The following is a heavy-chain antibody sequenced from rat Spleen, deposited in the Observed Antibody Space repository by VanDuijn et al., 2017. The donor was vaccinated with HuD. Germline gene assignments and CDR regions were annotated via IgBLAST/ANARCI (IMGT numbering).Heavy chain of an antibody. CDR2: IWAGGST. Sequence: QVQLKESGPGLMQPSETLSLTCTVSGFSLGSNGVGWVRQPLGKGLMWMGTIWAGGSTNYNSAVQSRLSISRDTSKSQVFLKMNSLQTEDTAIYFCTSPFRWFAYWGQGTLVTVSS. CDR3: TSPFRWFAY. J-gene: IGHJ3*01. V-gene: IGHV2-72*01. CDR1: GFSLGSNG.